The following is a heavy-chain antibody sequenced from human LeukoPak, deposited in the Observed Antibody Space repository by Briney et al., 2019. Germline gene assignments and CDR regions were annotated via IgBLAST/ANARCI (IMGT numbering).Heavy chain of an antibody. J-gene: IGHJ6*02. Sequence: SETLSLTCTVSGGSISSYYWSWIRQPPGKGLEWIGYIYYSGSTNYNPSLKSRVTISVDTSKNQFSLKLSSVTAADTAVYYCARHDSSGWQYYYGMDVWGQGTTVTVSS. CDR1: GGSISSYY. V-gene: IGHV4-59*08. CDR3: ARHDSSGWQYYYGMDV. D-gene: IGHD6-25*01. CDR2: IYYSGST.